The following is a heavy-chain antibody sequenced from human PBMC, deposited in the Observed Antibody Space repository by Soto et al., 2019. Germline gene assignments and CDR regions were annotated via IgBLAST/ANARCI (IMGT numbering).Heavy chain of an antibody. CDR3: AGGDYYDSSGLPFDY. Sequence: SETLSLTCAVYGGSFSGYYWSWIRQPPGKGLEWIGEINHSGSTNYNPSLKSRVTISVDTSKNQFSLKLSSVTAADTAVYYCAGGDYYDSSGLPFDYWGQGTLVTVSS. J-gene: IGHJ4*02. V-gene: IGHV4-34*01. CDR2: INHSGST. CDR1: GGSFSGYY. D-gene: IGHD3-22*01.